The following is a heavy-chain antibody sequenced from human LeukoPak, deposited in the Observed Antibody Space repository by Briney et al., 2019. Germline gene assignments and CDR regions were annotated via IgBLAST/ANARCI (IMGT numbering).Heavy chain of an antibody. V-gene: IGHV3-48*03. CDR2: IFSSGSTI. CDR1: GFTFSSNY. J-gene: IGHJ6*04. CDR3: AELGITLIGGV. Sequence: GGSLRLSCTASGFTFSSNYMNWVRQAPGKGLEWVSCIFSSGSTIYYADSVKGRFTISRDNAKNTLYLQMNSLRAEDTAVYYCAELGITLIGGVWGKGDTVTISS. D-gene: IGHD3-10*02.